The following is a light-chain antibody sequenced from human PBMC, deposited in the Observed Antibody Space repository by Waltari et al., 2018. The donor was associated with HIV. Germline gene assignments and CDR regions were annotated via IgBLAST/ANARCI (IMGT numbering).Light chain of an antibody. J-gene: IGLJ2*01. CDR3: SSYTSSPVV. Sequence: QSALTQPASVSGSPGQSITIPCTGTSSDVGGYNYVSWYQQHQGKAPNLMIYEVSNGPSGVSNRFSGSKSGNTASLTISGLQAEDEADYYCSSYTSSPVVFGGGTKLTVL. CDR1: SSDVGGYNY. CDR2: EVS. V-gene: IGLV2-14*01.